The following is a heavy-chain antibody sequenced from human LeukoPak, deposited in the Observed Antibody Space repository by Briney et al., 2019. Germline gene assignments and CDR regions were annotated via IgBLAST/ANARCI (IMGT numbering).Heavy chain of an antibody. CDR3: ARLTRLSTSPDRYYLDY. CDR1: GDSISSYY. CDR2: IYTSGGT. Sequence: SETLSLTCTVSGDSISSYYWSWIRQSPGKGLEWIGYIYTSGGTNYIPSLKGRVTISIDTSKNQFSLKLGSVTAADSAVYYCARLTRLSTSPDRYYLDYWGQGTLVTVSS. D-gene: IGHD6-6*01. V-gene: IGHV4-4*09. J-gene: IGHJ4*02.